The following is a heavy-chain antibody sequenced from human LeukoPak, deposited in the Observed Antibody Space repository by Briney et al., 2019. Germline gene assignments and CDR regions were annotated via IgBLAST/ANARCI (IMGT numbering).Heavy chain of an antibody. CDR1: GFTVSSNY. Sequence: GGSLRLSCAASGFTVSSNYMSWVRQAPGKGLEWVSFIYSDGNTYYADSVKGRFTLSRDSSRNTLYLQMNSLRVDDTAVYYCAGDTHSSSWYDHWGQGTLVTVSS. D-gene: IGHD6-19*01. CDR2: IYSDGNT. J-gene: IGHJ5*02. CDR3: AGDTHSSSWYDH. V-gene: IGHV3-53*01.